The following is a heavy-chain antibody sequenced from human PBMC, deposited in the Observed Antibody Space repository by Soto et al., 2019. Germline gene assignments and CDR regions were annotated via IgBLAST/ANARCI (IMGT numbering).Heavy chain of an antibody. Sequence: SETLSLTCTVSGGSISSGDYYWSWIRQPPGKGLEWIGYIYYSGSTYYNPSLKSRVTISVDTSKNQFSLKLSSVTAADTAVYYCARVNYYDSSGYPDYWGQGTLVTVSS. CDR1: GGSISSGDYY. CDR3: ARVNYYDSSGYPDY. V-gene: IGHV4-30-4*01. D-gene: IGHD3-22*01. J-gene: IGHJ4*02. CDR2: IYYSGST.